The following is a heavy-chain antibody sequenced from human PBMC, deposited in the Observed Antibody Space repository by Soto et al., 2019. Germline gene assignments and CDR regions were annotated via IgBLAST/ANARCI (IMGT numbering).Heavy chain of an antibody. Sequence: SVKVSCKASGGTFSSYAISWVRQAPGQGLEWMGGIIPIFGTANYAQKFQGRVTITADESTSTAYMELSSLRSEDAAVYYCSIGYCSSTSCYAPWTWGQGTLVTVSS. D-gene: IGHD2-2*01. J-gene: IGHJ5*02. V-gene: IGHV1-69*13. CDR1: GGTFSSYA. CDR3: SIGYCSSTSCYAPWT. CDR2: IIPIFGTA.